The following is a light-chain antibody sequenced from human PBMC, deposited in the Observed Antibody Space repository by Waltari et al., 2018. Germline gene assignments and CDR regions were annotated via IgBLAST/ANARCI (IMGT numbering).Light chain of an antibody. V-gene: IGLV1-47*01. CDR1: RSNIGSTY. CDR3: SACDDGLSGRV. CDR2: RNN. J-gene: IGLJ3*02. Sequence: QSVLTQPPSASGTPGQRVTISCSGSRSNIGSTYVYCYQQVPGTAPKLLILRNNQRPPGVPYRFSGSEAGTSASLAISGLRSEDEADYYCSACDDGLSGRVFGGGTKVTVL.